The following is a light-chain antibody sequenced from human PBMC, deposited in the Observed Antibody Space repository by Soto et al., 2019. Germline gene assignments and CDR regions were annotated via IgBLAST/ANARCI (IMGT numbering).Light chain of an antibody. CDR3: QQSYSSLYT. CDR2: AAS. V-gene: IGKV1-39*01. Sequence: DIQMTQSPSSLSASVGDRVTITCRESQSISSYLNWYQQKPGKAPNLLIYAASSLQSGVPSRFSGSGSGTDFSLTISSLQPEDFATYYCQQSYSSLYTFGLGTKLESK. J-gene: IGKJ2*01. CDR1: QSISSY.